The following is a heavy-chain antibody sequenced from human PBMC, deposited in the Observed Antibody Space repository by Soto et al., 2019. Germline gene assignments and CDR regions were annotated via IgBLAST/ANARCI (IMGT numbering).Heavy chain of an antibody. D-gene: IGHD3-22*01. J-gene: IGHJ6*02. CDR1: GFTFSTYW. V-gene: IGHV3-7*01. CDR3: ARGWGYFDSSGFPYLYAMDV. Sequence: GGSLRLSCAASGFTFSTYWMSWVRQAPGKXLEWVANIKEDGSEKYYVDSVEGRFTISRDNAKNSLYLQMTSLRAEDTALYYCARGWGYFDSSGFPYLYAMDVWGQGTTVTVSS. CDR2: IKEDGSEK.